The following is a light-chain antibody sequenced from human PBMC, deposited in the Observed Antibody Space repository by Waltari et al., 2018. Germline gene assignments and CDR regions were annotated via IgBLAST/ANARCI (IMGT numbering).Light chain of an antibody. CDR2: EFT. CDR3: SSYAGTDNFV. CDR1: SSDVGAHHF. V-gene: IGLV2-8*01. Sequence: QSALTQPPSASGSPGQSVTIYCTGTSSDVGAHHFVPWYQQHPGKAPNLMLYEFTQRPSGVPDRFSGSRSGNTASLTVSGLQAEDEADYYCSSYAGTDNFVFGAGTKVTVL. J-gene: IGLJ1*01.